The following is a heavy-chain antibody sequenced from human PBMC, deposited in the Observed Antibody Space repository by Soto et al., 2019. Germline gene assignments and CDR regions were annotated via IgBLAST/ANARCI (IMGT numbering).Heavy chain of an antibody. CDR2: MNPDNGKT. D-gene: IGHD2-2*01. J-gene: IGHJ4*02. Sequence: QVQLVQSGAEVKKPGASVKVSCKASGYTFTSNDINWVRQAPGQGPEWMGWMNPDNGKTGFAQKFQGRITMTRNTSISTAYMELSSLRSDDTAVYFCARPLCSSTRCGPYFFDSWGQGSLATVSS. CDR1: GYTFTSND. V-gene: IGHV1-8*01. CDR3: ARPLCSSTRCGPYFFDS.